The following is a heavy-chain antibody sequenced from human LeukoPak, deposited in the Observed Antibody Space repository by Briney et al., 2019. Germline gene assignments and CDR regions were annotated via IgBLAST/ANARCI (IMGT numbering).Heavy chain of an antibody. Sequence: GESLKISCKVSGCTFTTYWIGWVRLVPGKGLEWMGIIYPADSDTRYSPSFQGQVTISVDKSISTAYLQWSSLKASDTAIYYCAGRGTGTTLAFDYWGQGTLVTVSS. CDR3: AGRGTGTTLAFDY. CDR2: IYPADSDT. D-gene: IGHD1-1*01. V-gene: IGHV5-51*01. CDR1: GCTFTTYW. J-gene: IGHJ4*02.